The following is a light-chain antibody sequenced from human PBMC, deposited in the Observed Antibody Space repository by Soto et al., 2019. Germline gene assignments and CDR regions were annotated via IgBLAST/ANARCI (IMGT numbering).Light chain of an antibody. J-gene: IGKJ1*01. Sequence: DIQMTQSPSTLSASVGDRVTITCRASQRIGSWLAWYQQKPGKAPKLLIYKASSLESGVPSRFSGSGSGTEFTLTISSLQPDDFASYYCQRYGSYSPWTFGQGTKVAIK. CDR2: KAS. CDR1: QRIGSW. CDR3: QRYGSYSPWT. V-gene: IGKV1-5*03.